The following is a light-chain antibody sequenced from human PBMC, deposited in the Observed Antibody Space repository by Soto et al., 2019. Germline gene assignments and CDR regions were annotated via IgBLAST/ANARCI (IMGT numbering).Light chain of an antibody. J-gene: IGLJ2*01. Sequence: QSVLTQPASVSGSPGQSITISCTGTSSDVGGYNYVSWYQLHPGKAPKLMIYDVSNRPSGVSNRFSGSKSGNTASLTISGLQAEDEADYYCSSYTSSSFLVFGGGTKLTVL. CDR3: SSYTSSSFLV. CDR1: SSDVGGYNY. V-gene: IGLV2-14*01. CDR2: DVS.